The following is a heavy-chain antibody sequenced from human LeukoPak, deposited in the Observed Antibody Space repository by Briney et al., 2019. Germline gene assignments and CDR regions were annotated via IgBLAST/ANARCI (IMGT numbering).Heavy chain of an antibody. CDR2: IRYDGSNK. Sequence: GGSLRLSCAASGFTFSSYGMHWVRQAPGKGLEWVAFIRYDGSNKYYADSVKGRFTISRDNSKNTLYLQMNSLRAEDTAVYYCARGRYAPYYFDYWGQGTLVTVSS. D-gene: IGHD2-2*01. V-gene: IGHV3-30*02. CDR3: ARGRYAPYYFDY. CDR1: GFTFSSYG. J-gene: IGHJ4*02.